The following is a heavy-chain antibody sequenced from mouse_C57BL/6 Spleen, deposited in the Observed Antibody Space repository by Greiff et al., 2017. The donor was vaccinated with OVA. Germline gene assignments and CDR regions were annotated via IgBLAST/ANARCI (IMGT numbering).Heavy chain of an antibody. CDR2: IWSGGST. CDR1: GFSLTSYG. CDR3: ARQLGRGYAMDY. D-gene: IGHD4-1*02. V-gene: IGHV2-2*01. J-gene: IGHJ4*01. Sequence: VQLQQSGPGLVQPSQSLSITCTVSGFSLTSYGVHWVRQSPGKGLEWLGVIWSGGSTDYNAAFISRLSISKDNSKSQVFLKMNSLQADDTAIYYCARQLGRGYAMDYWGQGTSVTVSS.